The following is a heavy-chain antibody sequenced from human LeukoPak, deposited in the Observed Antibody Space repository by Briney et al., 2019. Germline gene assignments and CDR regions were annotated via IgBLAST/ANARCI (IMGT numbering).Heavy chain of an antibody. D-gene: IGHD3-22*01. V-gene: IGHV3-7*01. J-gene: IGHJ4*02. CDR1: GFTFSSYW. CDR2: IKQDGSEK. Sequence: GGSLRLSCAASGFTFSSYWMSWVRQAPGKGLEWVANIKQDGSEKYYVDSVKGRFTISRDNAKNSLYLQMNSLRAEDTAVYYCARGGYLPDYYFDYWGQGTLVTVSS. CDR3: ARGGYLPDYYFDY.